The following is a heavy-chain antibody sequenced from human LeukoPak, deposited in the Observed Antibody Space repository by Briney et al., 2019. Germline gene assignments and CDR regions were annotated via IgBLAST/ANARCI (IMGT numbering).Heavy chain of an antibody. V-gene: IGHV4-4*07. CDR3: ARGKGYDSGGYYVYCFDY. Sequence: SETLSLTCTVSGGSFSSYYWSWIRQSAGKGLEWIGRIYTSGSTNNNPSLKSRVTMSVDTSKNQLSLKLSSVTAADTAVYYCARGKGYDSGGYYVYCFDYWGRGTLVTVSS. CDR2: IYTSGST. J-gene: IGHJ4*02. D-gene: IGHD3-22*01. CDR1: GGSFSSYY.